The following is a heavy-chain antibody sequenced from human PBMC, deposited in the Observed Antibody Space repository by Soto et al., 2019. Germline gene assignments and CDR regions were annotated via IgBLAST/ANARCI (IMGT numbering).Heavy chain of an antibody. CDR2: INPNTGGT. D-gene: IGHD3-16*01. J-gene: IGHJ6*02. Sequence: GASVKVSCKASGFSLTGYYFHWIRAAPGQGLEWLGWINPNTGGTTYAQKFQGRVTLTWDTSINTAYMELSSLRPDDTAMYYCARERYQVLSEGMDVWVQGTSVTVSS. CDR1: GFSLTGYY. V-gene: IGHV1-2*02. CDR3: ARERYQVLSEGMDV.